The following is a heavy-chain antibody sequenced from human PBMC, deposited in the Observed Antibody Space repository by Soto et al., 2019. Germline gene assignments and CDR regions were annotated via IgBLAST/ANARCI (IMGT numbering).Heavy chain of an antibody. CDR3: TASSGWYNAFDI. CDR1: GFTFDDYA. V-gene: IGHV3-23*01. J-gene: IGHJ3*02. CDR2: ISGSGGST. D-gene: IGHD6-19*01. Sequence: GGSLRLSCAASGFTFDDYAMHWVRQAPGKGLEWVSGISGSGGSTYYADSVKGRFTISRDNSKNALYLQMNSLRAEDTAVYYCTASSGWYNAFDIWGQGTMVTVSS.